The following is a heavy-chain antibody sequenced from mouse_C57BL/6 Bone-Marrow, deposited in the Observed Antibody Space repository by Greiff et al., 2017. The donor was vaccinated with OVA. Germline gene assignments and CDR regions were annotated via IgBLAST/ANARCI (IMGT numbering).Heavy chain of an antibody. CDR2: IWSGGST. J-gene: IGHJ3*01. D-gene: IGHD2-2*01. Sequence: VQVVESGPGLVQPSQSLSITCTVSGFSLTSYGVHWVRQSPGKGLEWLGVIWSGGSTDYNAAFISRLSISKDNSKSQVFFKMNSLQADDTAIYYCARKNGYDAWFAYWGQGTLVTVSA. CDR3: ARKNGYDAWFAY. CDR1: GFSLTSYG. V-gene: IGHV2-2*01.